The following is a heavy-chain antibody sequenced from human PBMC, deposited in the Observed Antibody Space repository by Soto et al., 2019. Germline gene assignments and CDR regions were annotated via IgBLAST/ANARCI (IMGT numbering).Heavy chain of an antibody. CDR2: ITHSGST. CDR3: ARSRLSSSSWYGHYYYYAMDV. CDR1: DASSGDYY. D-gene: IGHD6-13*01. V-gene: IGHV4-34*01. J-gene: IGHJ6*02. Sequence: PAATQSSCNASGDASSGDYYRCWLRPPPGRGVEWRGVITHSGSTNYDPSLKSRVTISVDTSKNQFSLKLSTVTAADTAVYYCARSRLSSSSWYGHYYYYAMDVWGHWTAVTVCS.